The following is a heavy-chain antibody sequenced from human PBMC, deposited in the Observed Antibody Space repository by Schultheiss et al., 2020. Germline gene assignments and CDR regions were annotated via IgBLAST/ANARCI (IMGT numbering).Heavy chain of an antibody. V-gene: IGHV3-7*01. Sequence: GGSLRLSCAASGFTFSSYWMSWVRQAPGKGLEWVANIKQDGSEKYYVDSVKGRFTISRDNAKNSLLLQMNSLRAEDTAVYYCARDVHKYSGTQYGAYWGQGTLVTVSS. CDR2: IKQDGSEK. CDR1: GFTFSSYW. J-gene: IGHJ4*02. CDR3: ARDVHKYSGTQYGAY. D-gene: IGHD1-26*01.